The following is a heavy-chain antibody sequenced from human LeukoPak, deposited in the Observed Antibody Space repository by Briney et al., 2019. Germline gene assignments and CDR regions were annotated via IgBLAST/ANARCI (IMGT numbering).Heavy chain of an antibody. V-gene: IGHV3-64*04. CDR3: ARAAAEHDAFDI. J-gene: IGHJ3*02. D-gene: IGHD6-13*01. CDR2: ISSNGGST. CDR1: RFTFSSYA. Sequence: HPGGSLRLSCSASRFTFSSYAMHWVRQAPGKGLEYVSAISSNGGSTYYADSVKGRFTISRDNAKNSLYLQMNSLRAEDTAVYYCARAAAEHDAFDIWGQGTMVTVSS.